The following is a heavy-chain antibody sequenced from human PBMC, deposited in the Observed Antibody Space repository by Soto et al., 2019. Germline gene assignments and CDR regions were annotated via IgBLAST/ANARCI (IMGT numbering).Heavy chain of an antibody. Sequence: QVQLVESGGGVVQPGRSLRLSCAASGFTFSSYGMHWVRQAPGKGLEWVAVISYDGSNKYYADSVKGRFTISRDNSKNTLYLQMNSLRAEDTAVYYCAKDRTPFWLIDVCYAMDVWGQGTTVTVSS. J-gene: IGHJ6*02. CDR3: AKDRTPFWLIDVCYAMDV. CDR2: ISYDGSNK. D-gene: IGHD3-16*01. V-gene: IGHV3-30*18. CDR1: GFTFSSYG.